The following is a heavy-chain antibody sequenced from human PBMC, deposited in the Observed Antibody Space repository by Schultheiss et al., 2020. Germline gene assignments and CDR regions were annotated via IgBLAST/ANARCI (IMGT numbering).Heavy chain of an antibody. CDR3: ARAPYSSSSGEVGWFDP. CDR2: IYYSGST. J-gene: IGHJ5*02. D-gene: IGHD6-6*01. Sequence: SETLSLTCAVSGGSISSGGYSWSWIRQPPGKGLEWIGYIYYSGSTYYNPSLKSRVTISVDTSKNQFSLKLSSVTAADTAVYYCARAPYSSSSGEVGWFDPWGQGTLVTVSS. V-gene: IGHV4-30-4*07. CDR1: GGSISSGGYS.